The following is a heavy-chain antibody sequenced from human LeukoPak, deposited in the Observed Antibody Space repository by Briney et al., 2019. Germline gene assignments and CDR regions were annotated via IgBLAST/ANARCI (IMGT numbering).Heavy chain of an antibody. CDR1: GDSISSYY. D-gene: IGHD1-26*01. CDR2: INYSGST. CDR3: ARAGLGGSSKLDS. Sequence: SETLSLTCTVSGDSISSYYWNWIRQPPGKGLEWIAYINYSGSTNYNPSLKSRVTISVDTSKNQFSLNLNSVTAADTAVYYCARAGLGGSSKLDSWGQGTLVTVSS. J-gene: IGHJ4*02. V-gene: IGHV4-59*01.